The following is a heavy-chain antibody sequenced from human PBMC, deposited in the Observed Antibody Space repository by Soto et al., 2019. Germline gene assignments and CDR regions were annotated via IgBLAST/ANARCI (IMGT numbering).Heavy chain of an antibody. V-gene: IGHV3-23*01. Sequence: EVQLLESGGGLVQPGGSLRLCCAASGFTFSSYAMSWVRQAPGKGLEWVSAISGSGSTTYYADSVKGRFTISRDNSKNTLYLQMNSLRAEDTAVYYCAKDRRDGYNDDNFDYWGQGTLVTVSS. CDR1: GFTFSSYA. J-gene: IGHJ4*02. CDR3: AKDRRDGYNDDNFDY. D-gene: IGHD6-25*01. CDR2: ISGSGSTT.